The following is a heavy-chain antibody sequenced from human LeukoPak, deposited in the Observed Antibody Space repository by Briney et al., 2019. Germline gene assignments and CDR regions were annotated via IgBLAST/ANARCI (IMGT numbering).Heavy chain of an antibody. CDR3: ASQTVTTTYYYHMDV. V-gene: IGHV3-21*03. CDR2: ISSSSSYI. J-gene: IGHJ6*03. Sequence: GGSLRLSCAASGFTFSSYSMNWVRQAPGKGLEWVSSISSSSSYIYYADSVKGRFTISRDNAKNSLYLQMNSLRAEDTAVYYCASQTVTTTYYYHMDVWGKGTTVTVSS. CDR1: GFTFSSYS. D-gene: IGHD4-11*01.